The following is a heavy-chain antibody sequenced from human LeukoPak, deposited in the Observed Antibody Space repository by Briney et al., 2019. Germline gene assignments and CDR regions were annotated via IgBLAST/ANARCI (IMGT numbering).Heavy chain of an antibody. V-gene: IGHV3-64*03. D-gene: IGHD1-26*01. J-gene: IGHJ4*02. Sequence: GGSLRLSSSASGFTFSNYAMYWVRQAPGKGLEYGSSISGNGGGTQYTDSVKGRYTNSRDNSKNNVYVQMSSLRTEDTAVYYCERPLWGATWDSWGQGTLVTVSS. CDR1: GFTFSNYA. CDR2: ISGNGGGT. CDR3: ERPLWGATWDS.